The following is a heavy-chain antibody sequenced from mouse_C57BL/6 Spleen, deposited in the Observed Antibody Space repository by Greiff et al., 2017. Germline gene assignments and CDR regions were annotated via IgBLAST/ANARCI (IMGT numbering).Heavy chain of an antibody. J-gene: IGHJ2*01. CDR2: IDPSDSYT. CDR3: ARSDGFDY. CDR1: GYTFTSYW. Sequence: QVQLQQPGAELVKPGVSVKLSCKASGYTFTSYWMQWVKQRPGQGLEWIGEIDPSDSYTNYNQKFKGKATLTVDTSSSTAYMQLSSLTSEDSAVYYCARSDGFDYWGQGTTLTVSS. D-gene: IGHD2-3*01. V-gene: IGHV1-50*01.